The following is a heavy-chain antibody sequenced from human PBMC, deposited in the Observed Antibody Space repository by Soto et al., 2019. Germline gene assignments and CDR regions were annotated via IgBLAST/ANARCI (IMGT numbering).Heavy chain of an antibody. D-gene: IGHD3-22*01. Sequence: EVQLLESGGGLVQPGGSLRLSCAASGFTFSSYAMSWVRQAPGKGLEWVSAISGSGGSTYYADSVKGRFTISRDNSXNTLYLQMNSLRAEDTAVYYCAANRGYNYYYGMDVWGQGTTVTVSS. CDR2: ISGSGGST. J-gene: IGHJ6*02. V-gene: IGHV3-23*01. CDR1: GFTFSSYA. CDR3: AANRGYNYYYGMDV.